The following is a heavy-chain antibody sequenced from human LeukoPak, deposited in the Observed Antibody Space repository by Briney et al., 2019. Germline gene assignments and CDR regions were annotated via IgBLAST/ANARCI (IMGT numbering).Heavy chain of an antibody. CDR3: VLALGPRDY. CDR1: GFTFSGSA. D-gene: IGHD3-3*01. CDR2: IRSKANSYAT. J-gene: IGHJ4*02. Sequence: GGSLKLSCAASGFTFSGSAMHWVRQASGKGLEWVGRIRSKANSYATAYAASVKGRFTISRDDSKNTAYLQMNSLKTEDTAVHYCVLALGPRDYWGQGTLVTVSS. V-gene: IGHV3-73*01.